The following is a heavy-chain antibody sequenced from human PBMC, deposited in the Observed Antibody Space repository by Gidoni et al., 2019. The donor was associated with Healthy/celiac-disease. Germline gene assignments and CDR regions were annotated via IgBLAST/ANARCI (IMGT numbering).Heavy chain of an antibody. V-gene: IGHV3-30*18. D-gene: IGHD3-10*01. CDR1: GFTFSSYG. Sequence: QVQLVESGGGVVQPGRSLRLSCAASGFTFSSYGMHWIRQAPGKGLEWVAVISYDGSNKYYADSVKGRFTISRDNSKNTLYLQMNSLRAEDTAVYYCAKDGVQGVINGMDVWGQGTTVTVSS. J-gene: IGHJ6*02. CDR3: AKDGVQGVINGMDV. CDR2: ISYDGSNK.